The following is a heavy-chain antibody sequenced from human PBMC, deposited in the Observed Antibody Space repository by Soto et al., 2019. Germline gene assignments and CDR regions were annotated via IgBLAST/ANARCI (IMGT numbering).Heavy chain of an antibody. CDR3: ARTIFGVVIYYYYMDA. CDR1: GYTFTSYG. V-gene: IGHV1-18*01. CDR2: ISAYNGNT. J-gene: IGHJ6*03. D-gene: IGHD3-3*01. Sequence: ASVKVSCKASGYTFTSYGISWVRQAPGQGLEWMGWISAYNGNTNYAQKLQGRVTMTTDTSTSTAYMELRSLRSDDTAVYYCARTIFGVVIYYYYMDAWGKGTTVTVSS.